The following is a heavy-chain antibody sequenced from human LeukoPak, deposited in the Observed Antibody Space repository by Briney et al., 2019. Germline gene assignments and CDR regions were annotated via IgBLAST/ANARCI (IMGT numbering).Heavy chain of an antibody. D-gene: IGHD2-2*01. V-gene: IGHV3-30*02. Sequence: PGGSLRLSCAASGFTFSSYGMHWVRQAPGKGLEWVAFIRYDGSNKYYADSVKGRFTISRDNSKNTLYLQMNSLRAEDTAVYYCAKDHPKYCSSTSCYHFGDYWGQGTLVTVSS. CDR2: IRYDGSNK. J-gene: IGHJ4*02. CDR3: AKDHPKYCSSTSCYHFGDY. CDR1: GFTFSSYG.